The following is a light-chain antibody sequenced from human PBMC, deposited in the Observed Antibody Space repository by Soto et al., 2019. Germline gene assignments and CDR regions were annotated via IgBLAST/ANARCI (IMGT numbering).Light chain of an antibody. CDR1: QGISNY. CDR2: GAS. CDR3: QRYNSAPQT. V-gene: IGKV1-27*01. Sequence: DIQMTQSPSSLSASVGDRVTITCRASQGISNYLAWYQQKPGEVPKLLIYGASTLQSGVPSRFSGSGSGTDFTLTISSLQPEDVATYYCQRYNSAPQTFGQGTTVAIK. J-gene: IGKJ1*01.